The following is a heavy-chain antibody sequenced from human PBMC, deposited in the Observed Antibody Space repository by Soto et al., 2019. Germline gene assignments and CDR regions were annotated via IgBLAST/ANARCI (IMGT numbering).Heavy chain of an antibody. Sequence: EVQLLESGGGLLQPGGSLRLSCAASGFTFTNYAMTWVGQAPGRGLEWVSGISASGGSTYYADSVKGRFTISRDNSKNTLFLQMNSLRAEDTALYYCAKDRGSLYTSSSPLDFWGQGTLVTVSS. D-gene: IGHD6-6*01. CDR2: ISASGGST. CDR3: AKDRGSLYTSSSPLDF. CDR1: GFTFTNYA. V-gene: IGHV3-23*01. J-gene: IGHJ4*02.